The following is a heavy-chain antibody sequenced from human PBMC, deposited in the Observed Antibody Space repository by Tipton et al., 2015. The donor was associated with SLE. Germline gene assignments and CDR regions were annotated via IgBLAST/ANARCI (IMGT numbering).Heavy chain of an antibody. J-gene: IGHJ6*02. CDR1: GGSISSYY. D-gene: IGHD6-13*01. V-gene: IGHV4-59*08. CDR3: ARQGQQLVRPYYYGMDV. CDR2: IYYSGGT. Sequence: TLSLTCTVAGGSISSYYWSWIRQPPGKGLEWIGYIYYSGGTNYNPSLKSRVTISVDTSKNQFSLKLSSVTAADTAVYYCARQGQQLVRPYYYGMDVWGQGTTVPVSS.